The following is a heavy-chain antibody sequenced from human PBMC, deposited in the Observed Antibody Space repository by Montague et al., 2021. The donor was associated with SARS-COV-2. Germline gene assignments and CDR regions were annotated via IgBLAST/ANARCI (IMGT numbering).Heavy chain of an antibody. V-gene: IGHV4-34*01. D-gene: IGHD3-22*01. CDR2: IKESGST. CDR3: ASGHLSVSMIVVVFTSASYYFDH. Sequence: SETLSLTCGVYGGSFGDDHWSWIRQPPGKGLEWIGDIKESGSTNYNQSLKSRVTISVDTSRNQFSLKLTSVTAADTAVYFCASGHLSVSMIVVVFTSASYYFDHWGQGALVTVSS. J-gene: IGHJ4*02. CDR1: GGSFGDDH.